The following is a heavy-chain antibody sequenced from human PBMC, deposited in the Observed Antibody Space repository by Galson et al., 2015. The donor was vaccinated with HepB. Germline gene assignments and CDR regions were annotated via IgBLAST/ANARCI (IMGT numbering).Heavy chain of an antibody. V-gene: IGHV1-8*01. CDR3: ARPYYYDSSGYYIYDAFDI. J-gene: IGHJ3*02. D-gene: IGHD3-22*01. Sequence: SVKVSCKASGYTFTRYDINWVRQATGQGLEWMGWMNPNSGNTGYAQKFQGRVTMTRNTSISTAYMELSSLRSEDTAVYYCARPYYYDSSGYYIYDAFDIWGQGTMVTVSS. CDR1: GYTFTRYD. CDR2: MNPNSGNT.